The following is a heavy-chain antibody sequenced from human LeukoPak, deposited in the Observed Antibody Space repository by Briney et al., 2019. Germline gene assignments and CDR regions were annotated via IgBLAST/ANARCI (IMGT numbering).Heavy chain of an antibody. J-gene: IGHJ4*02. V-gene: IGHV4-39*01. CDR2: IYYSGST. CDR1: GASISSSSYY. CDR3: AIPGYGSGWPFDF. Sequence: SETLSLTCTVSGASISSSSYYWGWIRQPPGKGLEWIGSIYYSGSTYYNPSLKSRVTISVDTSKNQFSLKLSSVTAADTAVYYCAIPGYGSGWPFDFWGQGTLVTVSS. D-gene: IGHD6-19*01.